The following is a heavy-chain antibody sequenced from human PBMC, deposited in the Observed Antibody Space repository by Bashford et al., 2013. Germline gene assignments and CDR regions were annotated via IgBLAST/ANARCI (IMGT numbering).Heavy chain of an antibody. J-gene: IGHJ4*02. CDR1: VAPSAVVLTT. CDR2: VYYSGNT. Sequence: SETLSLTCTVSVAPSAVVLTTGTGSASPRKGLEWIGSVYYSGNTYYNPSLKSRVTISVDTSKNQFSLRLNSVTAADTAVYYCARPHHHDTSGNYYDDYWGQGTLVTVSS. V-gene: IGHV4-39*01. D-gene: IGHD3-22*01. CDR3: ARPHHHDTSGNYYDDY.